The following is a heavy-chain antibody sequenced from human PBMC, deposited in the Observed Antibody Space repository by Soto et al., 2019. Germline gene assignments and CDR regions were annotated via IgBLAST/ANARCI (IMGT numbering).Heavy chain of an antibody. Sequence: QVQLQESGPGLVKPSETLSLTCTVSGGSINAFFWSWVRQPPGKGLESIGYIFYSGSTNYNPSLKRRVTISLDTSKTQFSLNLTSVTAADMAVYYCATQTGLYYYGMDVWGQGTTVAVSS. J-gene: IGHJ6*02. CDR3: ATQTGLYYYGMDV. CDR2: IFYSGST. V-gene: IGHV4-59*01. CDR1: GGSINAFF.